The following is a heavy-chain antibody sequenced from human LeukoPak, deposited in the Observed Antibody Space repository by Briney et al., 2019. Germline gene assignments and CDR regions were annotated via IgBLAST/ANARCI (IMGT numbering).Heavy chain of an antibody. CDR3: ARRRSGSYGYDGFDY. Sequence: PGGSLRLSCAASGFTFDDYGMSWVRQAPGKGLEWVSGINWNGGSTGYADSVKGRFTISRDNAKNSLYLQMNNLRAEDTALYYCARRRSGSYGYDGFDYWGQGTLVTVSS. J-gene: IGHJ4*02. CDR1: GFTFDDYG. CDR2: INWNGGST. V-gene: IGHV3-20*04. D-gene: IGHD1-26*01.